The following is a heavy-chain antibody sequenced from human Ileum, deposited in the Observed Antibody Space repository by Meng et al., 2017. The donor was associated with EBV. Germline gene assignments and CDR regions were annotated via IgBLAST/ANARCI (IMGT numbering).Heavy chain of an antibody. D-gene: IGHD2-15*01. Sequence: QGLLVQFGSELKKPGSSVKVSCKASGYSFNKFAINWVRQAPGQGLEWVGWINTKTGDPRYAQGFTGRFVFSLDTSVSTAYLQISSLKPEDTAVYYCVRDGRSINLLDYWGQGTLVTVSS. CDR3: VRDGRSINLLDY. CDR1: GYSFNKFA. J-gene: IGHJ4*02. CDR2: INTKTGDP. V-gene: IGHV7-4-1*02.